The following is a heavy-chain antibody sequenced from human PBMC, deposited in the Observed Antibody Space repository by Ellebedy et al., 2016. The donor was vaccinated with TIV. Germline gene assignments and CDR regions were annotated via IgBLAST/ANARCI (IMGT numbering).Heavy chain of an antibody. D-gene: IGHD2-8*01. CDR2: FGSVGDT. J-gene: IGHJ4*02. V-gene: IGHV3-23*01. CDR1: GSTFNNFA. Sequence: GGSLRLXCPASGSTFNNFAMSWVRQPPGRGLEWVSTFGSVGDTYYADSVRGRFTISRDNPRNTLCLHMDSLRAEDTAMYFCANLIVLTPSSFDFWGQGTLVTVSS. CDR3: ANLIVLTPSSFDF.